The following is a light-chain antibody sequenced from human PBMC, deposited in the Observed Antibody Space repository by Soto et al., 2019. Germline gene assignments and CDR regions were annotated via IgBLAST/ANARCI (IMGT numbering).Light chain of an antibody. CDR1: QSLLEGSNNKDY. Sequence: EIVMTQSPDSLTVSVGESCTIKCKSSQSLLEGSNNKDYLAWYQQKPGQPSKLLIYWASTRETGVPDRYSGSGSGTDFTLTINSLQAEDVAVYYCQKYYNSPWTCGKGHKGAIK. J-gene: IGKJ1*01. CDR2: WAS. V-gene: IGKV4-1*01. CDR3: QKYYNSPWT.